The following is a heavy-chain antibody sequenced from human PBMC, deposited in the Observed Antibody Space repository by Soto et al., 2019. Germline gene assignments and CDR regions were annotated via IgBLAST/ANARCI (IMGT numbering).Heavy chain of an antibody. CDR2: LTPAGTT. V-gene: IGHV3-23*01. Sequence: EVQLLESGGGLVQPGGSLRLSCAASGFSFSDYSMTWVRQAPGRGLEWVSTLTPAGTTFYADSVKGRFTISRDNYRNTLSLHMYNLRAEDTARYYCAKRATTVPTPGNYFDCWGQGTLVTVSS. CDR1: GFSFSDYS. CDR3: AKRATTVPTPGNYFDC. D-gene: IGHD2-15*01. J-gene: IGHJ4*02.